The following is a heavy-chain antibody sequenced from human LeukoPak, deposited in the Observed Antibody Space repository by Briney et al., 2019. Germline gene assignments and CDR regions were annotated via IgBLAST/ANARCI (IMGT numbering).Heavy chain of an antibody. Sequence: ASVKVSCKASGYTFTSYGISWVRQAPGQGLEWMGWISAYNGNTNYAQKLQGRVTMTTDTSTSTAYMELRSLGSDDTAVYYCARVSPYYDFWSGYYTDYWGQGTLVTVSS. CDR1: GYTFTSYG. J-gene: IGHJ4*02. CDR3: ARVSPYYDFWSGYYTDY. CDR2: ISAYNGNT. D-gene: IGHD3-3*01. V-gene: IGHV1-18*01.